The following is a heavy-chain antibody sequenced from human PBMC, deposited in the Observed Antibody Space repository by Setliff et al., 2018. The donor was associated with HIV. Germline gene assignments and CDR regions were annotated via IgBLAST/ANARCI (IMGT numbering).Heavy chain of an antibody. J-gene: IGHJ4*02. D-gene: IGHD1-26*01. V-gene: IGHV4-61*02. Sequence: SETLSLTCTVSGDSISSGSYYWSWFRQPAGKELEWIGLICISGSTIYNPSLKSRVTITINTSKRQFSLNLSSVTAADSAMYYCARESGIVGAQGFDYWSQGTLVTVSS. CDR1: GDSISSGSYY. CDR3: ARESGIVGAQGFDY. CDR2: ICISGST.